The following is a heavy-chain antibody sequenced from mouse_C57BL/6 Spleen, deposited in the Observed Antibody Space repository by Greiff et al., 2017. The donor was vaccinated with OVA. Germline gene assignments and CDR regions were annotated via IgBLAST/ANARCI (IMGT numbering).Heavy chain of an antibody. D-gene: IGHD2-4*01. V-gene: IGHV1-69*01. CDR1: GYTFTSYW. J-gene: IGHJ3*01. CDR2: IDPSDSYT. CDR3: ARYDYVFAY. Sequence: QVQLQQSGAELVMPGASVKLSCKASGYTFTSYWMHWVKQRPGQGLEWIGEIDPSDSYTNYNQKFKGKSTLTVDKSSSTAYMQLSSLTSEDSAVYYCARYDYVFAYWGQGTLVTVSA.